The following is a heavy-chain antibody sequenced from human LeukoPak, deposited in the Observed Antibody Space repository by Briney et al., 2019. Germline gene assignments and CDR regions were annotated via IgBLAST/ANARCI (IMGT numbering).Heavy chain of an antibody. J-gene: IGHJ4*02. CDR2: ISSSSSII. CDR1: GFVFSSYN. D-gene: IGHD3-10*01. Sequence: PGGSLRLSCAASGFVFSSYNTNWVRQAPGKGLEWVSYISSSSSIIYYADSVKGRFTISRDNAKNSLYLQMNSLRADDTAVYYCARGASGSCWGQGTLVTVSS. CDR3: ARGASGSC. V-gene: IGHV3-48*04.